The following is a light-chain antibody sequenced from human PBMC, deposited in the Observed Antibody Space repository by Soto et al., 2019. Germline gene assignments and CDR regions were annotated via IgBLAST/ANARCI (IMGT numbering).Light chain of an antibody. CDR3: QQYNSYTQT. V-gene: IGKV1-5*01. Sequence: DIQMTQSPSTQSASVGDRVTITCRASQSYSSWLAWYQQKPGKAPKLLIYDASSLESGVPSRFSGSGSGTEFTLTISSLQPDDFATYYCQQYNSYTQTFGQGTKVEIK. J-gene: IGKJ1*01. CDR2: DAS. CDR1: QSYSSW.